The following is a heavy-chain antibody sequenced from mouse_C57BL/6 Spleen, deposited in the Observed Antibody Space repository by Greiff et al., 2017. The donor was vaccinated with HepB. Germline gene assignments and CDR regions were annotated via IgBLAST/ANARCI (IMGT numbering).Heavy chain of an antibody. J-gene: IGHJ2*01. D-gene: IGHD1-1*01. CDR3: ARPFITTVVPLDY. CDR2: INPSNGGT. Sequence: VQLQQPGTELVKPGASVKLSCKASGYTFTSYWMHWVKQRPGQGLEWIGNINPSNGGTNYNEKFKSKATLTVDKSSSTAYMQLSSLTSEDSAVYYCARPFITTVVPLDYWGQGTTLTVSS. CDR1: GYTFTSYW. V-gene: IGHV1-53*01.